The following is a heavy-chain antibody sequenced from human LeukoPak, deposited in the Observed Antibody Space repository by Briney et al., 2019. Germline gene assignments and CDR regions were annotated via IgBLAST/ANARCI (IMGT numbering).Heavy chain of an antibody. J-gene: IGHJ4*02. CDR1: GFTVSSNY. CDR3: ARGVDYYDSSGYYY. V-gene: IGHV3-66*01. Sequence: GGSLRLSCAASGFTVSSNYMSWVRQAPGKGLEWVSVIYSGGSTYYADSVRGRFTISRDNSKNTLYLQMNSLRAEDTAVYYCARGVDYYDSSGYYYWGQGTLVTVSS. D-gene: IGHD3-22*01. CDR2: IYSGGST.